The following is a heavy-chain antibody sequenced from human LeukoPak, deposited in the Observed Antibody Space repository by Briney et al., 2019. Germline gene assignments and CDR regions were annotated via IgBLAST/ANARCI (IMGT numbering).Heavy chain of an antibody. V-gene: IGHV1-2*02. CDR2: INPNSGGT. CDR1: GYTFTCYF. Sequence: ASVKVSCKASGYTFTCYFIHWVRQAPGQGLEWMGWINPNSGGTNYALKFQGRVTMTRDTSIGTAYMELNRLRSDDTAVYYCARGSYDSSDFEYFHQWGQGTLVTVSS. D-gene: IGHD3-22*01. J-gene: IGHJ1*01. CDR3: ARGSYDSSDFEYFHQ.